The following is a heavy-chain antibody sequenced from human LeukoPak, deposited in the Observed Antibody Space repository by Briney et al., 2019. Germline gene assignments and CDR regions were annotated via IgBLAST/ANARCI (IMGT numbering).Heavy chain of an antibody. J-gene: IGHJ3*02. V-gene: IGHV1-69*05. CDR3: ARVASSYDAFGI. D-gene: IGHD6-13*01. CDR2: IIPIFGTA. Sequence: GASVEVSCKASGGTFSSYAISWVRQAPGQGLEWMGGIIPIFGTANYAQKFQGRVTITTDESTSTAYMELSSLRSEDTAVYYCARVASSYDAFGIWGQGTMVTVSS. CDR1: GGTFSSYA.